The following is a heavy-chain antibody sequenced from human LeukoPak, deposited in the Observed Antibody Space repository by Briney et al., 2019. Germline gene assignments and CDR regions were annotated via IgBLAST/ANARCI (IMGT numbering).Heavy chain of an antibody. J-gene: IGHJ3*02. Sequence: GGSLRLSCAASGFTFNIYAMNWVRRAPGKGLEGVSSISSSSSYIYYADSVKGRFTISRDNAKNSLYLQMNSLRAEDTAVYYCARVMSRSPWLVDAFDIWGQGTMDTVSS. CDR2: ISSSSSYI. CDR1: GFTFNIYA. D-gene: IGHD6-19*01. V-gene: IGHV3-21*01. CDR3: ARVMSRSPWLVDAFDI.